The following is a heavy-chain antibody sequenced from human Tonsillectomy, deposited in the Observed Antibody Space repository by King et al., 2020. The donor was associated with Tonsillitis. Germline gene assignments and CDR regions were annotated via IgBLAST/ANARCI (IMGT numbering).Heavy chain of an antibody. CDR3: ARVAGTYGGFGQLYFDY. CDR1: GGSISTYY. D-gene: IGHD2-8*01. CDR2: IYYSEST. V-gene: IGHV4-59*01. J-gene: IGHJ4*02. Sequence: VQLQESGPGLVKPSETLSLTCTVSGGSISTYYWSWIRQTPGKGLEWIVYIYYSESTNYNPSLKSRVPISLDTSKNQFSLKLSSVTAADTAVYYCARVAGTYGGFGQLYFDYWGQGTLVTVSS.